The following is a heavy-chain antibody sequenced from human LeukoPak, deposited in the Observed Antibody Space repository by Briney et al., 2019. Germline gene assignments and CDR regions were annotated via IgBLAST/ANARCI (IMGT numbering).Heavy chain of an antibody. CDR3: ARANGYGFDY. Sequence: GGSLRLSCAASGFTFSSYAMSWVRQDPGRGLEWVSAISGSGGYTWYADSMKGRFTISRDNSKNTLYLQMNSLRAEDTAVYYCARANGYGFDYWGQGTLVTVSS. CDR1: GFTFSSYA. J-gene: IGHJ4*02. V-gene: IGHV3-23*01. CDR2: ISGSGGYT. D-gene: IGHD5-18*01.